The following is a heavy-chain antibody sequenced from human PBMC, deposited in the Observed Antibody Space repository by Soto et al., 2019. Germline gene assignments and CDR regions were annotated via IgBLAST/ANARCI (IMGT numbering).Heavy chain of an antibody. V-gene: IGHV4-4*07. D-gene: IGHD3-9*01. J-gene: IGHJ4*02. CDR3: AREGYDILTGYWRLDY. CDR1: GGSIGSYY. Sequence: SETLSLTCTVSGGSIGSYYWSWIRQPAGKGLEWIGRIYTSGSTNYNPSLKSRVTMSVDTSKNQFSLKLSSVTAADTAVYYCAREGYDILTGYWRLDYWGQGTLVTVSS. CDR2: IYTSGST.